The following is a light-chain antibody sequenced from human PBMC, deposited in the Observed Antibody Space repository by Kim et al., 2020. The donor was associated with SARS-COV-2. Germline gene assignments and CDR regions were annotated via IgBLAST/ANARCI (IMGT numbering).Light chain of an antibody. V-gene: IGLV3-9*01. J-gene: IGLJ2*01. Sequence: SYELTQPLSVSVALGQTARITCGGNNIGSKNVHWYQQKPRQAPVLVIYRDSNWPSGIPERFSGSNSGNTATLTISRAQAGDEADYYCQVWDSSTNVVFGG. CDR2: RDS. CDR1: NIGSKN. CDR3: QVWDSSTNVV.